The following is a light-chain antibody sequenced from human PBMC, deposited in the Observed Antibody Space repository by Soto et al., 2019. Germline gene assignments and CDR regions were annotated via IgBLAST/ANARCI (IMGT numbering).Light chain of an antibody. J-gene: IGLJ2*01. CDR2: EAT. V-gene: IGLV2-23*02. CDR3: CSFAGGAIFV. CDR1: SNDIGGYDL. Sequence: QSALTQTASVSGSPGQSITISCTGTSNDIGGYDLVSWYQQHPGKAPKLIIYEATKRPSGVSDRFSGSKSGNTASLTISALQADDEAEYSCCSFAGGAIFVFGGGTKLTVL.